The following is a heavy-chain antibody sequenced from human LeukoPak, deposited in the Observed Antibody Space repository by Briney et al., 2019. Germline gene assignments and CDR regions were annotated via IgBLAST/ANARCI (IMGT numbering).Heavy chain of an antibody. CDR3: ARSMITFGGGIDS. CDR1: GFTFSSYE. CDR2: ISSSGVTI. J-gene: IGHJ4*02. D-gene: IGHD3-16*01. Sequence: GGSLRLSCAASGFTFSSYEMNWVRQAPGKGPEWVSYISSSGVTIYYGDSVKGRFTVSRDNARDSLYLQMNSLRVEDTAVYYCARSMITFGGGIDSWGQGTQVTVSS. V-gene: IGHV3-48*03.